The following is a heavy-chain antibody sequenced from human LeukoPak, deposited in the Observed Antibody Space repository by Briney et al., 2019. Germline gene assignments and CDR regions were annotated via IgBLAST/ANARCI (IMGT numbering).Heavy chain of an antibody. V-gene: IGHV3-74*01. CDR1: GFSFSSSW. CDR2: INSDGSTT. D-gene: IGHD3-22*01. Sequence: GGSLRLSCAASGFSFSSSWMHWVRQAPGTGLVWVSRINSDGSTTNYADSVKGRFTISRDNAMSTLYLQMNSLRAEDTAVYYCARDRTGRYDSSGSRRYGMDVWGQGTTVTASS. CDR3: ARDRTGRYDSSGSRRYGMDV. J-gene: IGHJ6*02.